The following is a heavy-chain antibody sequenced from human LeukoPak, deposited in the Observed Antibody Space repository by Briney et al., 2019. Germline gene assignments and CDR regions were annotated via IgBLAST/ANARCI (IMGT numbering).Heavy chain of an antibody. V-gene: IGHV3-30-3*02. CDR2: ISYDGSNK. CDR1: GFTFSSYA. D-gene: IGHD3-10*01. Sequence: GRSLRLSCAASGFTFSSYAMHWVRQAPGKGLEWVAVISYDGSNKYYADSVKGRFTISRDNSKNTLYLQMNSLRAEDTAVYYCAKTEKGAYYYGSGSLDVWGQGTLVTVSS. CDR3: AKTEKGAYYYGSGSLDV. J-gene: IGHJ4*02.